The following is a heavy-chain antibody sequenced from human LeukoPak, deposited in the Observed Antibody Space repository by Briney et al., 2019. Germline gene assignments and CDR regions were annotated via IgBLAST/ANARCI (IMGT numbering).Heavy chain of an antibody. V-gene: IGHV5-51*01. J-gene: IGHJ4*02. CDR2: IYPGDSDT. CDR1: GYRFTSYW. Sequence: GESLQISCKASGYRFTSYWIGWVRQMPGKGLEWMGIIYPGDSDTRYSPSVQGQVTISADKSISTAYLQWSSLKASDTAMYYCARLTTGHLHYWGQGTLVTVSS. CDR3: ARLTTGHLHY. D-gene: IGHD1-1*01.